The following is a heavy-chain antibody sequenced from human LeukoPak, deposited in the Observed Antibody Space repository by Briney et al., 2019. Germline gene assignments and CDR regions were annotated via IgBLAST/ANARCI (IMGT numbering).Heavy chain of an antibody. J-gene: IGHJ6*03. Sequence: PSETLSLTCTVSGGSISSYYWSWIRQPPGKGLEWIGNIYYNGSTNYNPSLKSRVTISVDTSKNQFSLKLSSVTAADTAVYYCTRGSIAYYYMDVWGKGTTVTISS. CDR1: GGSISSYY. D-gene: IGHD3-22*01. CDR2: IYYNGST. CDR3: TRGSIAYYYMDV. V-gene: IGHV4-59*01.